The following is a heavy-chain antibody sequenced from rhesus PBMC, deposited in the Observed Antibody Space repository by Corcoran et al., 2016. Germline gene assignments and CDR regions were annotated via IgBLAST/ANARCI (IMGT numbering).Heavy chain of an antibody. D-gene: IGHD2-33*01. CDR1: GYTVTASS. V-gene: IGHV1S2*01. CDR3: ARKLIGPAHFDY. Sequence: QVQLVQSGAEVKKPGSSVKVSCKASGYTVTASSMHWVRQDPRKGLEWMGCINPYNGNTKYARKFQDRVTLTRDTSTSTAYMDLSSLSSEDTAVYYCARKLIGPAHFDYWGQGVLVTVSS. J-gene: IGHJ4*01. CDR2: INPYNGNT.